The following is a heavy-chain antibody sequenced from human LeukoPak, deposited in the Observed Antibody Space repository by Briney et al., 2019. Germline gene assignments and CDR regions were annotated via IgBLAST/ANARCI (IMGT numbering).Heavy chain of an antibody. CDR2: ISYNSGTI. D-gene: IGHD2-15*01. V-gene: IGHV3-48*02. CDR3: VRWGRQGSADTNYSYGMDA. CDR1: GFTLSSYD. J-gene: IGHJ6*02. Sequence: GGSLRLSCAASGFTLSSYDMIWVRQAPGKGLEWVSYISYNSGTIYYADSVKGRFTISRDNAKNSLSLQVNSLRDEDTAVYYCVRWGRQGSADTNYSYGMDAWGQGTTVTVSS.